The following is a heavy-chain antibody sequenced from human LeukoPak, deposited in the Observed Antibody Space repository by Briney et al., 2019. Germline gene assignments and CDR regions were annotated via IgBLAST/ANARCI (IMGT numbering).Heavy chain of an antibody. CDR2: MNPNSGNT. J-gene: IGHJ4*02. CDR1: GYSFTSHD. CDR3: ASALKRGSAGTLIDH. V-gene: IGHV1-8*01. D-gene: IGHD6-13*01. Sequence: ASVKVSCKASGYSFTSHDINWVRQATGQGLEWMGWMNPNSGNTGYAQKFQDRVTMTRNTSISTAYLELSSLGSEDTAMYYCASALKRGSAGTLIDHWGQGTLVTVTS.